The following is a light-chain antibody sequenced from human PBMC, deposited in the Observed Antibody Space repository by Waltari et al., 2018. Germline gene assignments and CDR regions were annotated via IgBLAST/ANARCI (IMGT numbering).Light chain of an antibody. CDR3: GAWDDSLSGGV. J-gene: IGLJ2*01. Sequence: QSVLTQPPSASGTPGQRVTISGSGSSSNIGSNDLYWFQQLPGTAPKLLIYRNSRRPSGVPDRFSGSKSGTLASLAISGLRSEEEAGYYCGAWDDSLSGGVFGGGTKLTVL. CDR1: SSNIGSND. V-gene: IGLV1-47*01. CDR2: RNS.